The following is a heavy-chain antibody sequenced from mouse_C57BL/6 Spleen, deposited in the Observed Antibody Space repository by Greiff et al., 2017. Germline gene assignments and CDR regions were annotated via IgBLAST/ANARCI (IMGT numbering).Heavy chain of an antibody. J-gene: IGHJ3*01. V-gene: IGHV1-72*01. CDR1: GYTFTSYW. CDR2: IDPNSGGT. CDR3: ARLNLGSSPWFAY. D-gene: IGHD1-1*01. Sequence: QVQLQQPGPELVKPGASVKLSCKASGYTFTSYWMHWVKQRPGRGLEWIGRIDPNSGGTKYNEKFKSKATLTVDNPASTAYMQLSSLTSEDSAVYGCARLNLGSSPWFAYWGQGTLVTVSA.